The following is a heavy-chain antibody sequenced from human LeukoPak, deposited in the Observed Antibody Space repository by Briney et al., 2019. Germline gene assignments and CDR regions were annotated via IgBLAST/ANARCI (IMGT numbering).Heavy chain of an antibody. CDR1: GFTFSTSA. J-gene: IGHJ3*01. D-gene: IGHD4-17*01. CDR2: IIVGSGAT. V-gene: IGHV1-58*01. CDR3: AAELYGVYTDCCTFHL. Sequence: SVKVSCKTSGFTFSTSAVQWVRQARGQPLEWIGWIIVGSGATNYAQSLQGRFTITRDMSTNTAYMELSSLGSEDSAVYYCAAELYGVYTDCCTFHLWGQGTLVTVSS.